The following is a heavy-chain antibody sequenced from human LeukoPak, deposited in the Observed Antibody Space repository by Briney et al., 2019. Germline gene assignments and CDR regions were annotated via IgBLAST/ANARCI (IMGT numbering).Heavy chain of an antibody. D-gene: IGHD3-10*01. CDR2: INHSGST. J-gene: IGHJ3*02. V-gene: IGHV4-34*01. CDR1: GGSFSGYY. CDR3: ARRGSTMVRGVIYAFDI. Sequence: SETLSLTCAVYGGSFSGYYWSWIRQPPGKGLEWIGEINHSGSTNYNPSLKSRVTISVDTSKNQFSLKLSSVTAADTAVYYCARRGSTMVRGVIYAFDIWGQGTMVTVSS.